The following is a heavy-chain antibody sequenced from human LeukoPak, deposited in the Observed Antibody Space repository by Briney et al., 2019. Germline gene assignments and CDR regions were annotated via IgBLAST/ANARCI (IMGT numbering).Heavy chain of an antibody. Sequence: SQTLSLTCTVSGGSISSGGYYWSWIRQHPGKALEWIGYIYYSGSTYYNPSLKSRVTISVDTSKNQFSLKLSSVTAADTAVYYCARRIVDTAMAFFDYWGQGTLVTVSS. CDR1: GGSISSGGYY. D-gene: IGHD5-18*01. V-gene: IGHV4-31*03. CDR2: IYYSGST. CDR3: ARRIVDTAMAFFDY. J-gene: IGHJ4*02.